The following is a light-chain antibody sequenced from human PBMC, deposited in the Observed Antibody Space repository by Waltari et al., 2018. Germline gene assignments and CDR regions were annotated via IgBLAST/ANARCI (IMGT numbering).Light chain of an antibody. CDR3: QQYGSAPDT. J-gene: IGKJ4*01. CDR1: QSVTGSH. V-gene: IGKV3-20*01. Sequence: EIVLTQSPGTLSLSPGESATLSCRASQSVTGSHLAWYQQRPGQAPRLLIYGASSRATGIPDRFSCSGSGTDFTLTISRLEPEDFAVYYCQQYGSAPDTFGGGTKVEIK. CDR2: GAS.